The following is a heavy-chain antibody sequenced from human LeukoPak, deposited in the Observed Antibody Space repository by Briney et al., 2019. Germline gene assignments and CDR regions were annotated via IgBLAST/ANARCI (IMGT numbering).Heavy chain of an antibody. V-gene: IGHV3-30*02. Sequence: GGSLRLSCAASGFTFSSYGMHWVRQAPGKGLEWVAFIRYDGSNKYYADSVKGRFTISRDDSKNTLYLQMNSLRAEDTAVYYCVVATVGYFDYWGQGTLVTVSS. D-gene: IGHD5-12*01. CDR3: VVATVGYFDY. CDR2: IRYDGSNK. J-gene: IGHJ4*02. CDR1: GFTFSSYG.